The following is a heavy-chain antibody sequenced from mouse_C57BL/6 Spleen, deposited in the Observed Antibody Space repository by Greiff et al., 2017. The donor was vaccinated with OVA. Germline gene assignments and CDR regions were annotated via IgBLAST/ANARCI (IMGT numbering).Heavy chain of an antibody. J-gene: IGHJ3*01. D-gene: IGHD2-1*01. V-gene: IGHV1-18*01. CDR3: ARDLYYGNSWFAY. CDR1: GYTFTDYN. Sequence: VQLQHSGPELVKPGASVKIPCKASGYTFTDYNMDWVKQSHGKSLEWIGDINPNNGGTIYNQKFKGKATLTVDKSSSTAYMELRSLTSEDTAVYYCARDLYYGNSWFAYWGQGTLVTVSA. CDR2: INPNNGGT.